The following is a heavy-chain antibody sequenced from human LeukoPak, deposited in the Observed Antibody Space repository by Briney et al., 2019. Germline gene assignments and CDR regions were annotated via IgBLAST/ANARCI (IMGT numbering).Heavy chain of an antibody. J-gene: IGHJ4*02. CDR2: IYSSGST. V-gene: IGHV3-66*01. CDR1: GFTFSSYS. D-gene: IGHD1-26*01. CDR3: ARVIVGATHFDY. Sequence: GGSLRLSCAASGFTFSSYSMNWVRQAPGKGLEWVSVIYSSGSTYYADSVKGRFTISRDNSKNTLYLQMNNLRAEDTAVYYCARVIVGATHFDYWGQGTLVTVSS.